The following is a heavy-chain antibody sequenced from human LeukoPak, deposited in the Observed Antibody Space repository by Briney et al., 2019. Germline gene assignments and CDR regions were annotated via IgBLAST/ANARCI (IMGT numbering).Heavy chain of an antibody. V-gene: IGHV3-74*01. CDR3: ARVSHAPYGYPDY. D-gene: IGHD5-24*01. Sequence: GGSLRLSCAASGFSFSSNWMHGARQGPGKGLVWVSHINTDGSSTNYADSVKGRFTISRDNAKNTLYLQMNSLRAEDTAVYYCARVSHAPYGYPDYWGQGTLVTVSS. CDR1: GFSFSSNW. J-gene: IGHJ4*02. CDR2: INTDGSST.